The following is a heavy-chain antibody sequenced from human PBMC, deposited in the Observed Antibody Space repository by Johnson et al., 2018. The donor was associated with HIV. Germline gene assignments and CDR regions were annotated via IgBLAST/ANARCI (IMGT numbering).Heavy chain of an antibody. CDR1: GFTFSSYA. V-gene: IGHV3-23*04. D-gene: IGHD3/OR15-3a*01. CDR2: ISGSGGST. J-gene: IGHJ3*02. CDR3: AKDFWTHGAFDI. Sequence: VQLVESGGGVVQPGRSLRLSCAASGFTFSSYAMHWVRQAPGKGLEWVSAISGSGGSTYYADSVKGRFTISRDNSKNTLYLQMNSLRAEDTAVYYCAKDFWTHGAFDIWGQGTMVTVSS.